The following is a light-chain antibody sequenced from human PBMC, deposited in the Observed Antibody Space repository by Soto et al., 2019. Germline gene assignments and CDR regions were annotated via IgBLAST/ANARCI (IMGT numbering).Light chain of an antibody. CDR2: GTS. Sequence: EIVMTQSPATLSVPPGEGATLSCRASQGIGSTLAWYQQTPGQAPRLLIYGTSHRATGIPDRFSGSGSGTDFTLTINRLEPEDFAVYYCQQYGSSWTFGQGTKVDIK. CDR3: QQYGSSWT. J-gene: IGKJ1*01. CDR1: QGIGST. V-gene: IGKV3-20*01.